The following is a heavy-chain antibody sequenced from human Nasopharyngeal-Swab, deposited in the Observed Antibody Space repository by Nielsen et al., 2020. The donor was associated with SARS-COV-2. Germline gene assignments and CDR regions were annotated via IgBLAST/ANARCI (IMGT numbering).Heavy chain of an antibody. CDR3: ARGASDIAVFYFDY. CDR1: GFTFSSYS. J-gene: IGHJ4*02. Sequence: GGSLRLSCAASGFTFSSYSMNWVRQAPGKGLEWVSYISSSSSTIYYADSVKGRFTISRDNAKNSLYLQMNSLRAEDTAVYYCARGASDIAVFYFDYWGQGTLVTVSS. CDR2: ISSSSSTI. V-gene: IGHV3-48*04. D-gene: IGHD6-19*01.